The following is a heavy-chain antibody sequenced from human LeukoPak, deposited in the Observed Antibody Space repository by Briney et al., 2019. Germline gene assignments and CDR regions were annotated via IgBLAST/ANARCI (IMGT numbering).Heavy chain of an antibody. D-gene: IGHD6-13*01. CDR3: ARGGIYSQGFDY. V-gene: IGHV3-21*01. J-gene: IGHJ4*02. CDR2: ISTTSDYI. CDR1: GFTFSGYS. Sequence: GGSLRLSCAASGFTFSGYSMNWVRQAPGKGLEWVSSISTTSDYIHYADSLKGRVAISRDSAKNSLYLQMNSLRAEDTAVYYCARGGIYSQGFDYWGQGSLVTDSS.